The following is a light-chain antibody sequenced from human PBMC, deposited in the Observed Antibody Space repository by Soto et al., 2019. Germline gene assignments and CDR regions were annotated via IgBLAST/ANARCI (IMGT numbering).Light chain of an antibody. J-gene: IGKJ1*01. Sequence: DFQMTQSPSSLYASVGDRGTITCRASQSISSWLAWYQQKPGKAPKLLIYDASSLESGVTSRFSGSGSGKEFTLTISSLQPDDFATYYCQQYNSYSPTFGQGTKVDIK. CDR2: DAS. V-gene: IGKV1-5*01. CDR3: QQYNSYSPT. CDR1: QSISSW.